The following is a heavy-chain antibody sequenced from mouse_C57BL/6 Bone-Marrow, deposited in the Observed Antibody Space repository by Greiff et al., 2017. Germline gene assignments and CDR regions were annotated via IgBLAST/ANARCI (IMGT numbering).Heavy chain of an antibody. CDR3: TRRGQLRLYYYAMDY. D-gene: IGHD3-2*02. J-gene: IGHJ4*01. CDR1: GFTFSSYA. CDR2: ISSGGDYI. V-gene: IGHV5-9-1*02. Sequence: EVKLMESGEGLVKPGGSLKLSCAASGFTFSSYAMSWVRQTPEKRLEWVAYISSGGDYIYYADNVKGRFTISRDNARNTLYLQMSRLKAEDTAMYYCTRRGQLRLYYYAMDYWGQGTSVTVSS.